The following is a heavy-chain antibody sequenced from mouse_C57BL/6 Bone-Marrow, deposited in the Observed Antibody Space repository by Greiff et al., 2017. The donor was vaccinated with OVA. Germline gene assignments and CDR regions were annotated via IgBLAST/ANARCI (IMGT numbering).Heavy chain of an antibody. J-gene: IGHJ4*01. CDR3: ARDGPYSMDY. CDR2: SRNKANDYTT. V-gene: IGHV7-1*01. CDR1: GFTFSDFY. Sequence: EVQRVESGGGLVQSGRSLRLSCATSGFTFSDFYMEWVRQAPGKGLEWIAASRNKANDYTTEYSASVKGRFIVSRDTSQSILYLQMNALRAEDTAIYYCARDGPYSMDYWGQGTSVTVSS.